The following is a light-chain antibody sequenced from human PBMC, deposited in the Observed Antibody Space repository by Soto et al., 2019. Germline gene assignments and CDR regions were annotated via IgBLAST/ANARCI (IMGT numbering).Light chain of an antibody. CDR3: SSYTSSSTPLV. J-gene: IGLJ1*01. V-gene: IGLV2-14*01. CDR1: SSDVGGYNY. Sequence: QSVLTQPASVSGSPGQSITISCTGTSSDVGGYNYVSWYQQHPGKAPKVMIYEVSNRPSGVSNRFSGSKSGNTASLTISGLQAEDEADYYCSSYTSSSTPLVFGTGTKLTVL. CDR2: EVS.